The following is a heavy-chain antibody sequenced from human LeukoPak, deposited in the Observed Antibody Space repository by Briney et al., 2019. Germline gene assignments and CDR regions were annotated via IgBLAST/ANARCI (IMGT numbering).Heavy chain of an antibody. CDR3: SKGREKYFGGDY. V-gene: IGHV3-30*02. D-gene: IGHD3-3*01. J-gene: IGHJ4*02. CDR2: IRYDGSNK. CDR1: GFTFSSYG. Sequence: GGSLRLSCAASGFTFSSYGMHWVRQAPGKGLEWVAFIRYDGSNKYYADSVKGQFTISRDNSKNTLYLQMNSLRAEDTAVYYWSKGREKYFGGDYWGQGTLVTGSS.